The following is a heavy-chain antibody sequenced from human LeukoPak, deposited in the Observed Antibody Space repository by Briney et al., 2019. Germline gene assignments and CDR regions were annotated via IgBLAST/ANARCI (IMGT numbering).Heavy chain of an antibody. CDR3: ARESSSSRYFMDV. J-gene: IGHJ6*03. D-gene: IGHD6-6*01. CDR2: IHYSGST. Sequence: SETLSLTCSVSGGSTRTSTSYWRWVRQPPGKGLEWIGSIHYSGSTYKNPSLKSRVTISMDTSGSQFSLKVTSLTAADSAVYFCARESSSSRYFMDVWGRGTTVTVSS. CDR1: GGSTRTSTSY. V-gene: IGHV4-39*07.